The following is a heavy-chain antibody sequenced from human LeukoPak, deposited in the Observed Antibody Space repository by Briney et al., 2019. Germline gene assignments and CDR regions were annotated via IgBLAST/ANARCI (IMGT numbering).Heavy chain of an antibody. V-gene: IGHV3-74*01. D-gene: IGHD2/OR15-2a*01. CDR1: GFVFSNFV. CDR2: IPTDDNPT. J-gene: IGHJ4*02. Sequence: GGSLRLSCAASGFVFSNFVMHWVRQAPGKGLVWVSRIPTDDNPTNYADFVQGRFTISRDNAKNTVYLQMNNLRAEDMAVYYCARDHYFKIGYWGQGTLVTVSS. CDR3: ARDHYFKIGY.